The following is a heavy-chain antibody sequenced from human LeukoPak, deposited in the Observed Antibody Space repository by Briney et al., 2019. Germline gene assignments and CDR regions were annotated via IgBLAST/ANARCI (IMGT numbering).Heavy chain of an antibody. V-gene: IGHV1-69*05. D-gene: IGHD3-22*01. J-gene: IGHJ5*02. CDR1: GGTFSSHA. Sequence: GASVKVSCKASGGTFSSHAISWVRQAPGQGLEWMGGIIPIFGTANYAQKFQGRVTITTDESTSTAYMELSSLRSEDTAVYYCARGAVYYDSSGYYYWWFDPWGQGTLVTVSS. CDR2: IIPIFGTA. CDR3: ARGAVYYDSSGYYYWWFDP.